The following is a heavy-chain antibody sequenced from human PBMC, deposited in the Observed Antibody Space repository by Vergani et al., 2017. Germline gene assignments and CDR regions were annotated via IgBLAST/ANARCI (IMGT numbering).Heavy chain of an antibody. CDR3: ARGGITIFGVANYYYYYMDV. Sequence: QVQLVHSGAEVKKPGSSVKVSCKASGGTFSNYAISWVRQAPGQGLEWMGGIIPIFGSANSAQMFQGRVTITADESTSTAYMGLSSLRSEDTAVYYCARGGITIFGVANYYYYYMDVWGKGTTVTVSS. V-gene: IGHV1-69*01. CDR1: GGTFSNYA. CDR2: IIPIFGSA. D-gene: IGHD3-3*01. J-gene: IGHJ6*03.